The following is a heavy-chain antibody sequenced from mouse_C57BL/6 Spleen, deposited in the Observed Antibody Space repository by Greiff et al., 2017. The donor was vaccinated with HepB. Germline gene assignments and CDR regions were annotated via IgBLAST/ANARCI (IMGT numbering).Heavy chain of an antibody. CDR2: IYPYNGVS. D-gene: IGHD1-1*01. V-gene: IGHV1-31*01. CDR1: GYSFTGYY. J-gene: IGHJ1*03. Sequence: EVQLQQSGPELVKPGASVMISCKASGYSFTGYYIHWVKQSHGNFLDWIGYIYPYNGVSSYNQKFKGKATLTVDKSSSTAYMELRRLTSEDSADYYWARGPLITTGQGGYFDVWGTGTTVTVSS. CDR3: ARGPLITTGQGGYFDV.